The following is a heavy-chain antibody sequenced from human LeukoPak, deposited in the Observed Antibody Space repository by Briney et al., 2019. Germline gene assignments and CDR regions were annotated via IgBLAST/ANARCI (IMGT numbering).Heavy chain of an antibody. V-gene: IGHV7-4-1*02. CDR3: ARNTYYDFWSGSGTFFDY. CDR1: GYTFTSYA. D-gene: IGHD3-3*01. CDR2: INTNTGNP. J-gene: IGHJ4*02. Sequence: ASVKVSCKASGYTFTSYAMNWVRQAPGQGLEWMGWINTNTGNPTYAQGFTGRFVFSLDTSVSTAYLQISSLKAEDTAVYYCARNTYYDFWSGSGTFFDYWGQGTLVTVSS.